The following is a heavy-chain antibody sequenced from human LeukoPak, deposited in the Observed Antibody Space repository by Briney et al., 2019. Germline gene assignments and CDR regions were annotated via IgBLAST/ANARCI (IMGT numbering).Heavy chain of an antibody. CDR1: SGSISSSNYY. V-gene: IGHV4-61*02. D-gene: IGHD3-22*01. Sequence: PSETLSLTCTVSSGSISSSNYYWSWIRQPAGKGLEWIGRISTIGITNYNPSLNSRVAISIDTSKNQFSLKLSSVTAADTAVYYCARGVWDSSGYYFSYYYYYYMDVWGKGTTVTVSS. CDR2: ISTIGIT. J-gene: IGHJ6*03. CDR3: ARGVWDSSGYYFSYYYYYYMDV.